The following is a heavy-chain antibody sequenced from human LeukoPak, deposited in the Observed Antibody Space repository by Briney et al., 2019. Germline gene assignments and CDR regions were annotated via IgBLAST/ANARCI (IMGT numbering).Heavy chain of an antibody. V-gene: IGHV1-18*01. J-gene: IGHJ4*02. CDR1: GYTFTSYD. CDR3: ASTVDTAMGNFGY. D-gene: IGHD5-18*01. CDR2: ISAYNGNT. Sequence: ASVKVSCKASGYTFTSYDINWVRQATGQGLEWMGWISAYNGNTNYAQKLQGRVTMTTDTSTSTAYMELRSLRSDDTAVYYCASTVDTAMGNFGYWGQGTLVTVSS.